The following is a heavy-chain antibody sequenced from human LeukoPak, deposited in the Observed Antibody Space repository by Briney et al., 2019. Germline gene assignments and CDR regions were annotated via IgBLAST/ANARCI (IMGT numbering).Heavy chain of an antibody. V-gene: IGHV3-43*02. CDR3: AKDYVRDGYNYGVFQN. D-gene: IGHD5-24*01. CDR2: LRGAGGST. CDR1: GYNFDKPA. Sequence: GGSLRPSWGAPGYNFDKPAMNWAVKAPGKGLKSVSLLRGAGGSTYYVVSVKGRFTISRDNSKNSLYLHMNSLTTEDTALYYCAKDYVRDGYNYGVFQNWGRGTLVTVSS. J-gene: IGHJ4*02.